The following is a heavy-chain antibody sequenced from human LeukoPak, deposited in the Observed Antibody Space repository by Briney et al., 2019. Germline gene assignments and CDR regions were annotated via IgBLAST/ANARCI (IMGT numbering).Heavy chain of an antibody. J-gene: IGHJ6*03. CDR3: ARTRQKSKYYYYYYYMDV. Sequence: SETLSLTCTVSGGSISTYYWNWIRQPPGKGLEWIGYIYYSGSTKYNPSLKSRVTISVDTSKNQFSLKLSSVTAADTAVYYCARTRQKSKYYYYYYYMDVWGKGTTVTVSS. CDR1: GGSISTYY. CDR2: IYYSGST. V-gene: IGHV4-59*01.